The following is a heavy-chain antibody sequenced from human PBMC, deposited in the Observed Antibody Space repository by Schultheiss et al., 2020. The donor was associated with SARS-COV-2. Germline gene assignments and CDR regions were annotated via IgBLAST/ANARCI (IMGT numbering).Heavy chain of an antibody. D-gene: IGHD5-18*01. Sequence: GGSLRLSCAASGFTFSSYGMHWVRQAPGKGLEWVAVISYDGSNKYYADSVKGRFTISRDNSMDTLYLQMNSLRAEDTAVYYCARGYSYGCFDSWGQGTRVTVSS. CDR2: ISYDGSNK. J-gene: IGHJ4*02. CDR3: ARGYSYGCFDS. V-gene: IGHV3-30*03. CDR1: GFTFSSYG.